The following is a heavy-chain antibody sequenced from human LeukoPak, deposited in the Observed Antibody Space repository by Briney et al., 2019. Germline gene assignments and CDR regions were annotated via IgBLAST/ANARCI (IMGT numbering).Heavy chain of an antibody. D-gene: IGHD5-24*01. CDR3: AKDVGRWLQPLTAYFDS. J-gene: IGHJ4*02. V-gene: IGHV3-23*01. CDR2: ISGTGGST. Sequence: GGSLRLSCAASGFTISNYAMSWVRQAPGKGLEWVSCISGTGGSTNYADSVKGRFTISRDNSKSTLYLQMSSLRADDTAVYYCAKDVGRWLQPLTAYFDSWGQGTLVTVSS. CDR1: GFTISNYA.